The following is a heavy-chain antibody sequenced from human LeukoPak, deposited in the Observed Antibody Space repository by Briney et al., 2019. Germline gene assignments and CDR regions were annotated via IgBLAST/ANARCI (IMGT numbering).Heavy chain of an antibody. CDR3: ARRDSYSSSFDY. Sequence: SETLSLTCSVSGDSISTSNSYWSWIRQPPGKGLECIGEINHSGSTNYNPSLKSRVTISVDTSKNQFSLNLNSVTAADTAVYYCARRDSYSSSFDYWGQGTLVTVSS. V-gene: IGHV4-39*07. CDR1: GDSISTSNSY. CDR2: INHSGST. J-gene: IGHJ4*02. D-gene: IGHD6-6*01.